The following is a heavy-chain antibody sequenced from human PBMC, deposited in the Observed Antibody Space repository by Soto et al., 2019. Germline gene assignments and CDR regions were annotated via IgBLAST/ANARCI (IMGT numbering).Heavy chain of an antibody. J-gene: IGHJ4*02. V-gene: IGHV3-9*01. CDR3: AKGLSEGYFDY. Sequence: EVQLVESGGGLVQPGRSLRLSCAASGFTFDDSAMHWVRQPPGKGLEWVSGIGSNSGGIGYADSVKGRFTISRDNAKYSLYLQMNSLRAEDTALYYCAKGLSEGYFDYWGQGTLVTVSS. CDR1: GFTFDDSA. CDR2: IGSNSGGI.